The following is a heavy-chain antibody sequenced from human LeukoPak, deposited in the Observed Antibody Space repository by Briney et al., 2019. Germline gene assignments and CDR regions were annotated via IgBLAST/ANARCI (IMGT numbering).Heavy chain of an antibody. CDR3: ARDHSDYYDSSGYYELAVRRFDY. V-gene: IGHV1-2*02. Sequence: GASVKVSCKTSGHTFTGYYMHWVRQAPGQGLEWMGWINPNSGGTDYAQKFQGRVTMTRDTSISTAYMELRSLRSDDTAVYYCARDHSDYYDSSGYYELAVRRFDYWGQGTLVTVSS. D-gene: IGHD3-22*01. CDR2: INPNSGGT. CDR1: GHTFTGYY. J-gene: IGHJ4*02.